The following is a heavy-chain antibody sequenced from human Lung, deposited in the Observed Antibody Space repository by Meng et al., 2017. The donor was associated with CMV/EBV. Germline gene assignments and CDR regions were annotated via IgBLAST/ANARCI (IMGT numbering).Heavy chain of an antibody. V-gene: IGHV3-48*03. CDR3: ARYCSSTSCPLGYDAFDI. D-gene: IGHD2-2*01. CDR1: GFTFSSYE. J-gene: IGHJ3*02. Sequence: GGSLRLXCAASGFTFSSYEMNWVRQAPGKGLEWVSYISSSGSTIYYADSVKGRFTISRDNAKNSLYLQMNSLRAEDTAVYYCARYCSSTSCPLGYDAFDIXGQGXMVTVSS. CDR2: ISSSGSTI.